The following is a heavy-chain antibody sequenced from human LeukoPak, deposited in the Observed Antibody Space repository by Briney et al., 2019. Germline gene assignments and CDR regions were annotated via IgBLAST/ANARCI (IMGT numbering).Heavy chain of an antibody. D-gene: IGHD1-1*01. CDR1: GGSFSGYY. CDR2: INHSGST. J-gene: IGHJ4*02. V-gene: IGHV4-34*01. Sequence: MSSETLSLTCAVYGGSFSGYYWSWIRQPPGKGLEWIGEINHSGSTYYNPSLKSRVTISVDKSKNQFSLNLTSVTAADTAVYYCARASHWNQLHYFDYWGQGTLVTVSS. CDR3: ARASHWNQLHYFDY.